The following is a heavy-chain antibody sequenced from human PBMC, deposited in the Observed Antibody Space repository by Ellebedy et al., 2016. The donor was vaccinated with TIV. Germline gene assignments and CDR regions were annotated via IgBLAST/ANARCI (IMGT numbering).Heavy chain of an antibody. CDR2: INGRGGTT. Sequence: GESLKISCAASGFTFVSHAMTWVRQAPGTGLEWVSAINGRGGTTYYADSVKGRFIISRDNSKKTLYLQMNSLRAEDTAVYYCAKGRGGGSDSSAPRYYFDYWGLGTLVTVSS. J-gene: IGHJ4*02. V-gene: IGHV3-23*01. CDR3: AKGRGGGSDSSAPRYYFDY. D-gene: IGHD3-22*01. CDR1: GFTFVSHA.